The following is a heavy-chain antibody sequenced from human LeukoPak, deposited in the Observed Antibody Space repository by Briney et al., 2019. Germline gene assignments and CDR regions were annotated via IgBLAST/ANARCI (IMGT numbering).Heavy chain of an antibody. CDR1: GFTFSSYA. CDR3: AKCPRDTAMVPRRRPSPMDY. J-gene: IGHJ4*02. CDR2: ISGSGGST. D-gene: IGHD5-18*01. Sequence: PGGSLRLSCAASGFTFSSYAMSWVRQAPGKGLEWVSAISGSGGSTYYADSVKGRFTISRDNSKNTLYLQMNSLRAEDTAVYYCAKCPRDTAMVPRRRPSPMDYWGQGTLVTVSS. V-gene: IGHV3-23*01.